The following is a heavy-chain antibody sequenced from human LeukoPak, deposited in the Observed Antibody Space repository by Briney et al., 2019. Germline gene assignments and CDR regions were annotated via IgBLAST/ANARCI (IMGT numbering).Heavy chain of an antibody. Sequence: PGGSLRLSCAASGFTFSHYGMHGVRQAPGKGLEWVAVIWQDGSSKFYPDSVRGRFTISRDNFMKTVYLKMNSLRAEDTALYYCAKDAQRGFDYSNSLEYWGQGVLVTVSS. J-gene: IGHJ4*02. V-gene: IGHV3-33*03. CDR1: GFTFSHYG. D-gene: IGHD4-11*01. CDR3: AKDAQRGFDYSNSLEY. CDR2: IWQDGSSK.